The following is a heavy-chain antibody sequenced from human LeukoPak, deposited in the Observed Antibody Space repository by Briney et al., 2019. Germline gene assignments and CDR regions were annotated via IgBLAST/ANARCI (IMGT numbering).Heavy chain of an antibody. J-gene: IGHJ6*04. D-gene: IGHD2-21*02. CDR2: LIPIFGTA. V-gene: IGHV1-69*06. Sequence: KVSFKASGGTFSSYAISWVRQAPGQGLEWMGGLIPIFGTANYAQKFQGRVTITADKSTSTAYMELSSLRSEDTAVYYCARVPDFDYYYYGMDVWGKGTTVTVSS. CDR1: GGTFSSYA. CDR3: ARVPDFDYYYYGMDV.